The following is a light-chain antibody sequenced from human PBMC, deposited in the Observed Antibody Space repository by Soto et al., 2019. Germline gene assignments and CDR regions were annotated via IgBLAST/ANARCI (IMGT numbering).Light chain of an antibody. CDR3: QQYDSFSRT. V-gene: IGKV1-5*01. Sequence: DVQMTQSPSTLSASVGGRVTITCRASQSIINWLAWYQQKPGKAPKLLIYGASNLESGVPSRFSGSGSGTEFTLTISSLQPDDFATYYCQQYDSFSRTFGQGTKVEIE. CDR2: GAS. CDR1: QSIINW. J-gene: IGKJ1*01.